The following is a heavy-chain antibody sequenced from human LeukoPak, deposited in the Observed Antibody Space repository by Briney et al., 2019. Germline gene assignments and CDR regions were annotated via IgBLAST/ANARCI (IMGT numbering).Heavy chain of an antibody. J-gene: IGHJ4*02. V-gene: IGHV1-8*03. CDR1: GYTFISYE. CDR2: INPNSGNT. D-gene: IGHD6-6*01. CDR3: ARWASRSFDY. Sequence: ASVKVSCKASGYTFISYEIHWVRQATGQGLEWMGWINPNSGNTRYVQKFQGRVTFTRDTSRGTAYMELSSLRSEDTAIYYCARWASRSFDYWGQGTLLTVSP.